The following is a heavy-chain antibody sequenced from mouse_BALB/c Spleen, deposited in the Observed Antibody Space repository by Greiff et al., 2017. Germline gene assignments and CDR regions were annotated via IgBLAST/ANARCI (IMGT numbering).Heavy chain of an antibody. CDR2: ISSGGST. V-gene: IGHV5-6-5*01. CDR1: GFTFSSYA. Sequence: DVKLVESGGGLVKPGGSLKLSCAASGFTFSSYAMSWVRQTPEKRLEWVASISSGGSTYYPDSVKGRFTISRDNARNILYLQMSSLRSEDTAMYYCAREGLGAMDYWGQGTSVTVSS. J-gene: IGHJ4*01. CDR3: AREGLGAMDY.